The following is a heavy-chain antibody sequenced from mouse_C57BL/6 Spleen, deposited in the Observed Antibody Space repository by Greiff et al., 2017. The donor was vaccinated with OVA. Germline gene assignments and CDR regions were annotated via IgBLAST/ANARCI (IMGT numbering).Heavy chain of an antibody. D-gene: IGHD2-5*01. Sequence: VQLQQSGPGLVQPSQSLSITCTVSGFSLTSSGVHWVRQSPGKGLEWLGVIWRGGSTDYNAAFMSRLSITKDNSKSQVFFKMNSLQADDTAIYYCAKKDSNYGAMDYWGQGTSVTVSS. V-gene: IGHV2-5*01. J-gene: IGHJ4*01. CDR2: IWRGGST. CDR1: GFSLTSSG. CDR3: AKKDSNYGAMDY.